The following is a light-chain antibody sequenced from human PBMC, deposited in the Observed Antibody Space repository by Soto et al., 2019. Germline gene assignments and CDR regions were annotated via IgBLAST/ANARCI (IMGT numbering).Light chain of an antibody. Sequence: QSALTQPASVSGSPGQSITISCTGTSSDVGSYNYVSWYQQHPGKAPKVMIYEVSNRPSGVCNRFSGSKYGNTASLIISGRQAEDEADYYCSSYTRSNIYVFGTGTKVTVL. CDR2: EVS. CDR1: SSDVGSYNY. V-gene: IGLV2-14*01. CDR3: SSYTRSNIYV. J-gene: IGLJ1*01.